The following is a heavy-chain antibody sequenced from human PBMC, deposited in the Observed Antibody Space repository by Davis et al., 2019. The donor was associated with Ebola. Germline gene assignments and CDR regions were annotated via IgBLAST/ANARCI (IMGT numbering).Heavy chain of an antibody. CDR2: INPNSGGT. CDR1: GYTFTSYG. J-gene: IGHJ6*02. Sequence: ASVPVPCKASGYTFTSYGLIWLRQAPGQGLEWMGWINPNSGGTNYAQKFQGWVTMTRDTSISTAYMELSRLRSDDTAVYYCGRGGGIGYYGMDVWGQGTTVTVSS. V-gene: IGHV1-2*04. CDR3: GRGGGIGYYGMDV. D-gene: IGHD2-15*01.